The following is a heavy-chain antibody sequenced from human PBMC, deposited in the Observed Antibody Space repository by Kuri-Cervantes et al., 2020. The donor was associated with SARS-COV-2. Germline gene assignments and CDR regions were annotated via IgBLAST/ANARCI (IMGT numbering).Heavy chain of an antibody. CDR1: GYTFTGYY. V-gene: IGHV1-2*04. Sequence: ASVKVSCKASGYTFTGYYMHWVRQAHGQGLEWMGWINPNSGGTNYAQKFQGWVTMTRDTSISTAYMELSRLRSDDTAVYYCARADHYYDGSGYSQETFDYWGQGTLVTVSS. D-gene: IGHD3-22*01. CDR3: ARADHYYDGSGYSQETFDY. CDR2: INPNSGGT. J-gene: IGHJ4*02.